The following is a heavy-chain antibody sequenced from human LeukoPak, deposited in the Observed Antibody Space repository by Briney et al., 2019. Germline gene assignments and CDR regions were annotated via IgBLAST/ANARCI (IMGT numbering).Heavy chain of an antibody. Sequence: SETLSLTCTVSGGALSSYYWTWFRQPAGKGLEWIGRISTSGSTKYNPSLKSRVTMSVDTSENQFSLKLSSVTAADTAVYYCARDASDPGYGWFDPWGQGTLVTVSS. CDR3: ARDASDPGYGWFDP. CDR1: GGALSSYY. CDR2: ISTSGST. V-gene: IGHV4-4*07. D-gene: IGHD5-18*01. J-gene: IGHJ5*02.